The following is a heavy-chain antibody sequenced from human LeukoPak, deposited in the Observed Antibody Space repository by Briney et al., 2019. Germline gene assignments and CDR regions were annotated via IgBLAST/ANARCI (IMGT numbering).Heavy chain of an antibody. J-gene: IGHJ6*04. D-gene: IGHD2-2*01. CDR1: GGTFSSYA. CDR3: ARDLGYCSSTSCYHNYYYYYGMDV. CDR2: IIPIFGTA. Sequence: ASVKVSCGASGGTFSSYAISWVRQAPGQGLEWMGGIIPIFGTANYAQKFQGRVTITADKSTSTAYMELSSLRSEDTAVYYCARDLGYCSSTSCYHNYYYYYGMDVWGKGTTVTVSS. V-gene: IGHV1-69*06.